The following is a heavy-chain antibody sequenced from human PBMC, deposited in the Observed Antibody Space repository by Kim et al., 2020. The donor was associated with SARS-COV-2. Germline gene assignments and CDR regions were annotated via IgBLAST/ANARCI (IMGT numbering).Heavy chain of an antibody. Sequence: GGSLRLSCAASGFTFSSYGMHWVRQAPGKGLEWVAVIWYDGSNKYYADSVKGRFTISRDNSKNTLYLQMNSLRAEDTAVYYCARGGHSSSWYNWFDPWGQGTLVTVSS. CDR3: ARGGHSSSWYNWFDP. J-gene: IGHJ5*02. V-gene: IGHV3-33*01. D-gene: IGHD6-13*01. CDR1: GFTFSSYG. CDR2: IWYDGSNK.